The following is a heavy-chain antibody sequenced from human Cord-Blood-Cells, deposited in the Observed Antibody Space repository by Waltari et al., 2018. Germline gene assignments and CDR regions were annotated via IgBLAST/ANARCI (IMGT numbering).Heavy chain of an antibody. D-gene: IGHD1-26*01. CDR3: ARGTLIVGALIDI. V-gene: IGHV3-21*01. CDR1: GFTFSSYS. CDR2: ISSSSSYI. J-gene: IGHJ3*02. Sequence: EVQLVESGGGLVKPGGSLRLSCAASGFTFSSYSMNWVRQAPWKGLEWVSSISSSSSYIYYADSVKGRFTISRDNAKNSLYLQMNSLRAEDTAVYYCARGTLIVGALIDIWGQGTMVTVSS.